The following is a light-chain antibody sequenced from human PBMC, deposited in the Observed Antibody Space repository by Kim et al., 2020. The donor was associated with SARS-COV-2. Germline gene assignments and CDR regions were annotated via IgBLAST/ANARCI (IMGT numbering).Light chain of an antibody. CDR3: CSYAGSSTPLV. Sequence: QSITISCTGTSSDVGSYNLVSWYQQHPGKAPKLMIYEVSKRPSGVSNRFSGSKSGNTASLTISGLQAEDEADYYCCSYAGSSTPLVFGGGTQLTVL. CDR2: EVS. CDR1: SSDVGSYNL. V-gene: IGLV2-23*02. J-gene: IGLJ2*01.